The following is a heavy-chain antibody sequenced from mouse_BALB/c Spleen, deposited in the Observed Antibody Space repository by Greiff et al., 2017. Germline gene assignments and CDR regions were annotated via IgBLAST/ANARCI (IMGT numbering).Heavy chain of an antibody. J-gene: IGHJ2*01. V-gene: IGHV1S81*02. CDR2: INPSNGRT. D-gene: IGHD1-1*01. CDR1: GYTFTSYW. Sequence: QVQLQQSGPELVKPGASVKLSCKASGYTFTSYWMHWVKQRPGQGLEWIGEINPSNGRTNYNEKFKSKATLTVDKSSSTAYMQLSSLTSEDSAVYFCARMDYGSSYDYWGQGTTLTVSS. CDR3: ARMDYGSSYDY.